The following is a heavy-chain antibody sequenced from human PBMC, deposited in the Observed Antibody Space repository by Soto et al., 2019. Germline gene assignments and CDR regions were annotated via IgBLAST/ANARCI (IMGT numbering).Heavy chain of an antibody. CDR3: AADPTITTSGVSDAFDI. J-gene: IGHJ3*02. Sequence: SVKVSCKASGFTFTSSAMQWVRQARGQRLERIGWIVVGSGNTNYAQKFQERVTITRDMSTSTAYMELSSLRSEDTAVYYCAADPTITTSGVSDAFDIWGQGTMVTVSS. CDR2: IVVGSGNT. CDR1: GFTFTSSA. D-gene: IGHD3-10*01. V-gene: IGHV1-58*02.